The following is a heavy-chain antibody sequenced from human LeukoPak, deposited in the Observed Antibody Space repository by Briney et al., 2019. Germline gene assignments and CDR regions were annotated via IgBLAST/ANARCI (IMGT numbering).Heavy chain of an antibody. Sequence: GVSLRLSCAASGLTFSSYWMHGVRQAPEKGRVGGSRINSEGSSTNYADAVKGRCTISRDNAKNRLYLEMNSLRAEDTAVYYCARGLTTVVAHWFDPWGQGILVTVSS. CDR1: GLTFSSYW. J-gene: IGHJ5*02. CDR2: INSEGSST. CDR3: ARGLTTVVAHWFDP. D-gene: IGHD4-23*01. V-gene: IGHV3-74*01.